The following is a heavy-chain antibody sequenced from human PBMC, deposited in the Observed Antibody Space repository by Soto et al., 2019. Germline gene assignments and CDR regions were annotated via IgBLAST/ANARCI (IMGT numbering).Heavy chain of an antibody. V-gene: IGHV3-7*03. D-gene: IGHD3-16*02. CDR1: GFILRNYW. Sequence: SLRLSCASSGFILRNYWMSWFRQAPGMGVQWVASIKEDSSETYYVDPVKGRFTISRENAKNSLYLQMNSLRAEDTAVYYCARYRSLDSWGQGTLVTVSS. CDR2: IKEDSSET. CDR3: ARYRSLDS. J-gene: IGHJ5*01.